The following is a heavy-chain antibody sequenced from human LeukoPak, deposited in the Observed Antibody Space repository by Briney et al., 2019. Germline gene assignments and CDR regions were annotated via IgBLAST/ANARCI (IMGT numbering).Heavy chain of an antibody. D-gene: IGHD6-13*01. CDR1: GFTFSGNW. CDR2: INTDATTI. CDR3: VRGQATAWGLDY. J-gene: IGHJ4*02. V-gene: IGHV3-74*01. Sequence: PGGSLRLSCAASGFTFSGNWMHWVRQAPGKGLVWVSHINTDATTITYADFVKGRFTISRDNAKNTLYLQMNSLRVEDTALYYCVRGQATAWGLDYWGQGTLVTVSS.